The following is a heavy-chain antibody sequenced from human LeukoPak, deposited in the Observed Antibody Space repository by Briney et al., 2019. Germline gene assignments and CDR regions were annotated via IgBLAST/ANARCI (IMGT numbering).Heavy chain of an antibody. V-gene: IGHV3-23*01. CDR3: AKSQTIIAAAGFDY. CDR2: ISGRGGST. D-gene: IGHD6-13*01. J-gene: IGHJ4*02. CDR1: GFTFSSYG. Sequence: GGSLRLSCAASGFTFSSYGMSWVRQAPGKGLEWVSAISGRGGSTYSADSVKGRFTISRDNSKNTLYLQMNSLRAEDSAVYYCAKSQTIIAAAGFDYWGQGTLVTVTS.